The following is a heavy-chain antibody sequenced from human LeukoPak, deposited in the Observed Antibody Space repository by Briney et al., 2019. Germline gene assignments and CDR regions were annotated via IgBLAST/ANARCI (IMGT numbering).Heavy chain of an antibody. V-gene: IGHV1-24*01. CDR2: FDPEDGET. CDR1: GYTLTELS. Sequence: ASVKVSCKVSGYTLTELSMHWVRQAPGKGLEWMGGFDPEDGETIYAQKFQGRVTMTEDTSTDTAYMELSSLRSEDTAMYYCATGPGYCSSTSCYFSFQHWGQGTLVTVSS. J-gene: IGHJ1*01. CDR3: ATGPGYCSSTSCYFSFQH. D-gene: IGHD2-2*01.